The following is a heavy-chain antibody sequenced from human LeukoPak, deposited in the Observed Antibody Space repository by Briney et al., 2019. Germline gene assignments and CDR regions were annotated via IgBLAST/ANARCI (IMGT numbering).Heavy chain of an antibody. CDR1: GFTFDNYG. V-gene: IGHV3-20*04. D-gene: IGHD5-24*01. CDR2: IHWSGRST. J-gene: IGHJ4*02. CDR3: AREKELAKIIDN. Sequence: GGSLRLSCAASGFTFDNYGMSWLRQAPGKGLEWASAIHWSGRSTAYADSVKGRFTISRDNAKNSLYLEMNSLRADDTALYYCAREKELAKIIDNWGQGTLVTVSS.